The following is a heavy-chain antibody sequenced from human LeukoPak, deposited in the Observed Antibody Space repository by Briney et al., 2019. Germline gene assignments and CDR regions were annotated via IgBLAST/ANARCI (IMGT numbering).Heavy chain of an antibody. CDR3: ARESVLRFLEWLPRDV. CDR2: ISYDGSNK. D-gene: IGHD3-3*01. Sequence: GGSLRLSCAASGFTFSSYAMHWVRQAPGKGLEWVAVISYDGSNKYYADSVKGRFTISRDNSKNTLYLQMNSLRAEDTAVYYCARESVLRFLEWLPRDVWGQGTLVTVSS. J-gene: IGHJ4*02. CDR1: GFTFSSYA. V-gene: IGHV3-30-3*01.